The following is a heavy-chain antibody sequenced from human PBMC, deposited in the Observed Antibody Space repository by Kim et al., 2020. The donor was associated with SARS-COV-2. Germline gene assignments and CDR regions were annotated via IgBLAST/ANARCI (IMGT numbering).Heavy chain of an antibody. J-gene: IGHJ4*01. Sequence: STDSVKGRFTISRDNSKNTLYLQMNSLRADDTAVYYCAKDRSGVPAAMNYWGHGTLVTVSS. CDR3: AKDRSGVPAAMNY. D-gene: IGHD2-2*01. V-gene: IGHV3-23*01.